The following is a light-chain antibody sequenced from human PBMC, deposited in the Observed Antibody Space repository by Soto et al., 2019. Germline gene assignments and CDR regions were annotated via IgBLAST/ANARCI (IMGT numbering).Light chain of an antibody. J-gene: IGLJ1*01. Sequence: SVLTQPPSVSVAPGQRVTISCTGSRSNIGAGYEAHWYQQVPGTAPKLLIYETNNRPSGVPDRFSGSKSGTSASLAITGLQAEDEAEYYCQSYDSSLSGYVFGTGTKLTVL. CDR2: ETN. CDR3: QSYDSSLSGYV. CDR1: RSNIGAGYE. V-gene: IGLV1-40*01.